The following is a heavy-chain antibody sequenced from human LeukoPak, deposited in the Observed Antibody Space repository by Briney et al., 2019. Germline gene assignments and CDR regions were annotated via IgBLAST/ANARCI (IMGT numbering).Heavy chain of an antibody. V-gene: IGHV3-23*01. J-gene: IGHJ4*02. Sequence: GGSLRLSCAVSGFTFSSYAMSWVRQAPGKGLEWVSAISGSGGSTYYADSVKGRFTISRDNSKNTLYLQMNSLRAEDTAVYYCAKDQSSGWYSDPFDYWGQGTLVTVSS. CDR1: GFTFSSYA. CDR2: ISGSGGST. D-gene: IGHD6-19*01. CDR3: AKDQSSGWYSDPFDY.